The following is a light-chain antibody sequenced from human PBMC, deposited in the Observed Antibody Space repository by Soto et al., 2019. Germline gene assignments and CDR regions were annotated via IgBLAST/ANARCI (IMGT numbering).Light chain of an antibody. J-gene: IGKJ3*01. CDR2: GAT. Sequence: EIVMTQSPATLSVSPGARATLSCRTSQSVSTNLAWYQQRPGQAPRLLVYGATNRATGIPARFSGRGSGTEFSLTFTSLQSEDFAVYYCQQYNKWPLFTFGPGTRVDIK. V-gene: IGKV3-15*01. CDR1: QSVSTN. CDR3: QQYNKWPLFT.